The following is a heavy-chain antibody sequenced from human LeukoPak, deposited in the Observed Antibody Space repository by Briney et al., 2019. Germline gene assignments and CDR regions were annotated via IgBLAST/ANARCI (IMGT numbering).Heavy chain of an antibody. CDR3: ARLKSYRGYGYYFDY. Sequence: GGSLRLSCVASGFTFSGYSMNWVRQAPGKGLEWVSYITSSSSTIYYADSVKGRFTISRDNAKNSLYLQMNSLSDEDTAVYYCARLKSYRGYGYYFDYWGQGTLVTVSS. D-gene: IGHD5-12*01. V-gene: IGHV3-48*02. J-gene: IGHJ4*02. CDR1: GFTFSGYS. CDR2: ITSSSSTI.